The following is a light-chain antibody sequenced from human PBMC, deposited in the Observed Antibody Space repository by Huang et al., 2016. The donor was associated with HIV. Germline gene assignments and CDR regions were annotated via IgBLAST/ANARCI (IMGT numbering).Light chain of an antibody. CDR3: HQYYSSPQT. J-gene: IGKJ1*01. V-gene: IGKV4-1*01. CDR1: QSVFHNSNNKNY. Sequence: DIVLTQSPGSLALSLGERAAINCTSSQSVFHNSNNKNYLSWYQVKPGQSPQLLMYWASTRESGVPDRFRGGGSGTDFTLTITSLQAEDVAVYYCHQYYSSPQTFGQGTKVEV. CDR2: WAS.